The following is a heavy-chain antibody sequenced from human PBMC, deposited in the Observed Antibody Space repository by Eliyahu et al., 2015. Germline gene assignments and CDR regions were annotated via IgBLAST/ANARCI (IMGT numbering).Heavy chain of an antibody. CDR2: ISSNGGST. CDR3: VKDLRITIFGVVIEIDY. D-gene: IGHD3-3*01. V-gene: IGHV3-64D*06. Sequence: EVQLVESGGGLVQPGGSLRLSCSASGFTFXSXAMHWVRQAPGKGLEYVSAISSNGGSTYYADSVKGRFTISRDNSKNTLYLQMSSLRAEDTAVYYCVKDLRITIFGVVIEIDYWGQGTLVTVSS. CDR1: GFTFXSXA. J-gene: IGHJ4*02.